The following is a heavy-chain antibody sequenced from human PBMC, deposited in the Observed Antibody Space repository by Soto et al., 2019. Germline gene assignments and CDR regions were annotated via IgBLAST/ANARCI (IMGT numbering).Heavy chain of an antibody. Sequence: ASVKVSCKASGYSFTNYGVSWVRQAPGQGLEWMGWISADNGDTNYAQKLQGRVTMTTDTSTSTAYMELRSLRSDDTAVYYCARDPSQSTFDIWGQGTMVTVSS. V-gene: IGHV1-18*01. CDR3: ARDPSQSTFDI. J-gene: IGHJ3*02. CDR1: GYSFTNYG. CDR2: ISADNGDT.